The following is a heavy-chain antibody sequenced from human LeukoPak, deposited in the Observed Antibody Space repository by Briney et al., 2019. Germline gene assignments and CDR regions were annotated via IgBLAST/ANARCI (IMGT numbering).Heavy chain of an antibody. J-gene: IGHJ4*02. D-gene: IGHD1-26*01. CDR3: ARVGATQYFDY. CDR2: IWYDGSNK. CDR1: GFTFSSYG. V-gene: IGHV3-33*01. Sequence: GGSLRLSCAASGFTFSSYGMHWVRQAPGKGLEGVAVIWYDGSNKYYADSVEGRFTISRDNSKNTLYLQMNSLRAEDKAVYYCARVGATQYFDYWGQGTLVTVSS.